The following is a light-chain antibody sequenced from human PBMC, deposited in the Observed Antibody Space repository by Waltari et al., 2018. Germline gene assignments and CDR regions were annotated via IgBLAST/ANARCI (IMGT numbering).Light chain of an antibody. V-gene: IGLV3-19*01. CDR2: GKD. J-gene: IGLJ3*02. CDR3: SSRNGRANQVV. Sequence: SSELTQDPAVSVALGQTVRFTCPGDSLRSSYASWYQLKPGQAPVLVLYGKDKRPSGLPDRISGYSSGTTSSLTITGAQAEDEADYYCSSRNGRANQVVFAGGTKVTVL. CDR1: SLRSSY.